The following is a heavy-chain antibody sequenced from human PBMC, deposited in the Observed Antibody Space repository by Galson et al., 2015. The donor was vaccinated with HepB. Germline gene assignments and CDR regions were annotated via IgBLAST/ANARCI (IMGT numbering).Heavy chain of an antibody. D-gene: IGHD1-1*01. J-gene: IGHJ3*02. Sequence: SLRLSCAASGFTFSSYAMSWVRQVPEKGLGWVSSISGSDGSTYYTDSVKGRFTISRDDSKSTLYLQMNSLRAEDTAVYYCAKDRRTGTTPPDGFDIWGQGTMVTVSS. V-gene: IGHV3-23*01. CDR2: ISGSDGST. CDR3: AKDRRTGTTPPDGFDI. CDR1: GFTFSSYA.